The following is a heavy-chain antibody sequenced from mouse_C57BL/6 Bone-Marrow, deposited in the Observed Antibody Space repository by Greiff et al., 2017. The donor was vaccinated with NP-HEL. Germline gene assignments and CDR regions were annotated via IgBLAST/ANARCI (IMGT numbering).Heavy chain of an antibody. V-gene: IGHV5-4*03. CDR3: ASGAY. J-gene: IGHJ3*01. CDR2: ISDGGSYT. D-gene: IGHD3-1*01. Sequence: EVNVVESGGGLVKPGGSLKLSCAASGFTFSSYAMSWVRQTPEKRLEWVATISDGGSYTYYPDNVKGRFTISRDNAKNNLYLQMSHLKSEDTAMYYCASGAYWGQGTLVTVSA. CDR1: GFTFSSYA.